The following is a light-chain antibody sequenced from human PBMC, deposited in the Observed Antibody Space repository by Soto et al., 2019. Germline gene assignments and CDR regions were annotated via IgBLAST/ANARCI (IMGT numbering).Light chain of an antibody. J-gene: IGKJ1*01. V-gene: IGKV1-9*01. CDR1: QGISSY. CDR2: AAS. Sequence: DIQFTQSPSFLSSFLGDIVTITCRASQGISSYLAWYRQKPGKAPELLIYAASTLQSGVPSRFSGSGSGTDFTLTISCLQSEDFATYYCQQYYSFPPTLGQGTKV. CDR3: QQYYSFPPT.